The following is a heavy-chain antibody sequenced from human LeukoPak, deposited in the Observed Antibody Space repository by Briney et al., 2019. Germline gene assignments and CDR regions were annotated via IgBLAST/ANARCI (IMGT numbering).Heavy chain of an antibody. J-gene: IGHJ3*02. CDR1: GYTFTGYY. V-gene: IGHV1-2*02. D-gene: IGHD6-19*01. CDR3: ARGEQWLVPGHAFDI. CDR2: INPNSGGT. Sequence: ASVKVSCKASGYTFTGYYMHWVRQAPGQGLEWMGWINPNSGGTNYAQKFQGRVTMTRDTSISTAYMELSRLRSEDTAVYYCARGEQWLVPGHAFDIWGQGTMVTVSS.